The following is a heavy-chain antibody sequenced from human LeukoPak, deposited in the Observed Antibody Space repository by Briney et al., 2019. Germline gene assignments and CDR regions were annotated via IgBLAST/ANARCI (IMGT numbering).Heavy chain of an antibody. CDR3: VGTKPGLRAFDI. CDR2: TYYRSKWFN. J-gene: IGHJ3*02. V-gene: IGHV6-1*01. CDR1: GDSVSRKSAA. Sequence: SQTLSLTCAISGDSVSRKSAAWNWIRQSPSRGLEWLGRTYYRSKWFNEYAVSVKSRITINPDTSKNQFSLQLSSVTPEDTAVYYCVGTKPGLRAFDIWGQGTMVTVSS. D-gene: IGHD1-1*01.